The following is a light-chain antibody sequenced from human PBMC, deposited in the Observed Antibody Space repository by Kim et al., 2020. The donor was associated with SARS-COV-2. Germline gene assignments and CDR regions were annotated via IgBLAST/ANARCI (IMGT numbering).Light chain of an antibody. V-gene: IGLV7-46*01. J-gene: IGLJ3*02. Sequence: GGTDNRNCGYNIGAVNSSQQPYWFQKKPGQAHQTLILDTRNKHSWTPVRFSGSLLGGKAALTLSGAQPEDEADYYCLLAYNKTRVFGGGSQLTVL. CDR2: DTR. CDR1: IGAVNSSQQ. CDR3: LLAYNKTRV.